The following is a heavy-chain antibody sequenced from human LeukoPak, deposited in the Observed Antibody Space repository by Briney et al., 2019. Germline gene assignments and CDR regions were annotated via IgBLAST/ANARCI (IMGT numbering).Heavy chain of an antibody. CDR2: IVVCRGNT. D-gene: IGHD4-11*01. V-gene: IGHV1-58*01. CDR3: AAGGPADYRSINDYGMDF. CDR1: GFTFIRSA. J-gene: IGHJ6*04. Sequence: ASVKVSCKASGFTFIRSAVQWVRQARGQRLEGIGWIVVCRGNTNYAQRFQERVTITRDMYSSTAYMELSSLRSEDTAVYYCAAGGPADYRSINDYGMDFWGKGTTVTVSS.